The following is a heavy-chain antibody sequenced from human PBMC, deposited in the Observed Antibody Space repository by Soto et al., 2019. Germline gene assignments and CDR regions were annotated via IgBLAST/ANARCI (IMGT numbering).Heavy chain of an antibody. D-gene: IGHD1-7*01. CDR3: TRLRLGTDDYYYYGLDV. V-gene: IGHV3-73*02. CDR2: IRSKAKSYAT. Sequence: EVHLVESGGGLVQPGGSLKLSCVASGFNFSGSTMHWVRQASGRGLEWVGRIRSKAKSYATDYSASVKGRFTITREDSENTAYLQMSSLKTEDTAVYLCTRLRLGTDDYYYYGLDVWGQGTTITVSS. J-gene: IGHJ6*02. CDR1: GFNFSGST.